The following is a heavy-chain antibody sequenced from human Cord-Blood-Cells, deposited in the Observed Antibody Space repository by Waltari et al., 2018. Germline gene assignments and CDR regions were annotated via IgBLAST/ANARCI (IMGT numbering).Heavy chain of an antibody. V-gene: IGHV4-34*01. CDR2: INHSGST. Sequence: QVQLQQWVAGLLKPSETLSLTCAVYGGSFRGYYWSWIRQPPGKGLEWIGEINHSGSTNYNPSLKSRVTISVDTSKNQFSLKLSSVTAADTAVYYCARRSRGNGLDYWGQGTLVTVSS. D-gene: IGHD1-1*01. J-gene: IGHJ4*02. CDR3: ARRSRGNGLDY. CDR1: GGSFRGYY.